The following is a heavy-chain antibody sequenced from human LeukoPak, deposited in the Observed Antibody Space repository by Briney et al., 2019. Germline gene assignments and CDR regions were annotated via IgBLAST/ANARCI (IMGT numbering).Heavy chain of an antibody. V-gene: IGHV1-2*02. CDR2: INPNSGGT. CDR3: ARSFVAALYNWFDP. CDR1: GYTFTSYY. J-gene: IGHJ5*02. D-gene: IGHD6-6*01. Sequence: ASVKVSCKASGYTFTSYYMHWVRQAPGQGLEWMGWINPNSGGTNYAQKFQGRVTMTRDTSISTAYMELSRLRSDDTAVYYCARSFVAALYNWFDPWGQGTLVTVSS.